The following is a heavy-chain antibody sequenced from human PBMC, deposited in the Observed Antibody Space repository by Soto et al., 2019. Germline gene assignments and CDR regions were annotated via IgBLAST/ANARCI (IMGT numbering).Heavy chain of an antibody. Sequence: EVQLLESGGGLVQPGGSLRLSCAASGFTFNNYAMSWVRQAPGKGLEWVSGIDYSGGGTYYADSVKGQFTISRDNSKSTKYLQMNSLRTEDTALYYCAKHIRGLNDALEIWGQGTMVTVSS. CDR1: GFTFNNYA. D-gene: IGHD3-10*01. J-gene: IGHJ3*02. CDR2: IDYSGGGT. CDR3: AKHIRGLNDALEI. V-gene: IGHV3-23*01.